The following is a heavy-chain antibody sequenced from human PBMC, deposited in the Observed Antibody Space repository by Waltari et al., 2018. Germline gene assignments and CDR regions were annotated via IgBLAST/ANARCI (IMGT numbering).Heavy chain of an antibody. CDR2: ISGNGGSI. CDR1: GFSFSHYA. CDR3: ARDLIAAGPKLDS. J-gene: IGHJ4*02. D-gene: IGHD6-13*01. Sequence: EAQLLESGGGLVQPGGSLRVSCAASGFSFSHYAMNWVRQAPGKGLEWIALISGNGGSIYYADSVKGRFTISRDNSKNTLYLQMNSLRADDTAVYYCARDLIAAGPKLDSWGQGTLVTVSS. V-gene: IGHV3-23*01.